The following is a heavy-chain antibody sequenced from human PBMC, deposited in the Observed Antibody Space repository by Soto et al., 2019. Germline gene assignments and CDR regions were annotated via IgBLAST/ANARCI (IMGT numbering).Heavy chain of an antibody. J-gene: IGHJ6*02. V-gene: IGHV3-30-3*01. CDR3: ARVSQVRGDLPLYYYYYGMDV. CDR2: ISYDGSNK. CDR1: GFTFSSYA. D-gene: IGHD3-10*01. Sequence: QVQLVESGGGVVQPGRSLRLSCAASGFTFSSYAMHWVRQAPGKGLEWVAVISYDGSNKYYADSVKGRFTISRDNSKNTLYLQMNSLRAEDTAVYYCARVSQVRGDLPLYYYYYGMDVWGQGTTVTVSS.